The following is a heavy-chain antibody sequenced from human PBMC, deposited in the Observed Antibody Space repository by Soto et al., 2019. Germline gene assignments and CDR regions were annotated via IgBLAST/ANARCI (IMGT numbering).Heavy chain of an antibody. CDR2: IIPIFPTP. Sequence: QVQLVQSGPEVKKPGSSVTVSCKASGGTFGNSAISWVRQAPGQGLEWMGGIIPIFPTPDYAQKFQGRVTTTPDEPTSPAYMELTRLRSEDTAVYYCPQDTAPLQLGGNYYYATDVWRQRTTVSVSS. CDR1: GGTFGNSA. J-gene: IGHJ6*02. CDR3: PQDTAPLQLGGNYYYATDV. V-gene: IGHV1-69*05. D-gene: IGHD5-18*01.